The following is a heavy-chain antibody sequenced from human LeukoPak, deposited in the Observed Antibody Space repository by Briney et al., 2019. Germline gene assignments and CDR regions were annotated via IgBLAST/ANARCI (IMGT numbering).Heavy chain of an antibody. CDR2: IYYSGST. CDR1: GGSISSSY. D-gene: IGHD1-26*01. Sequence: SETLSLTCTVSGGSISSSYWSWIRQPPGKGLEWIGYIYYSGSTNYNPFLKSRVTMSVDTSKNQFSLKLSSVTAADTAVYYCARDAVGATRRDYFDYWGQGTLVTVSS. CDR3: ARDAVGATRRDYFDY. J-gene: IGHJ4*02. V-gene: IGHV4-59*01.